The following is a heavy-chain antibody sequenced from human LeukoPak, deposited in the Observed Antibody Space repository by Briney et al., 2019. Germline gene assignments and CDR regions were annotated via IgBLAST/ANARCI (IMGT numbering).Heavy chain of an antibody. CDR3: AKVVIGFYYMDV. D-gene: IGHD3-10*01. CDR2: MWFDGSNQ. CDR1: GFTFSSHD. J-gene: IGHJ6*03. Sequence: GSLRLSCAASGFTFSSHDVHWVRQAPGKGLEWVAVMWFDGSNQLYADSVKGRFTVSRDNSKNTLYLQMNSLRVEDTAVYYCAKVVIGFYYMDVWGKGTTVTVSS. V-gene: IGHV3-33*03.